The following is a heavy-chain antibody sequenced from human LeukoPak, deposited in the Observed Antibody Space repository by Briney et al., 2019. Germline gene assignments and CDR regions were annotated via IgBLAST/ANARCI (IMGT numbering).Heavy chain of an antibody. Sequence: PSQTLSLTCTVSGGSISSGGYYWSWIRQPPGKGLEWIGYIYHSGSTYYNPSLKSRVTISVDRYKNQFSLKLSSATAAATDVYSCARAGANGNWFDHWGQGTLVTVSS. J-gene: IGHJ5*02. CDR3: ARAGANGNWFDH. CDR1: GGSISSGGYY. CDR2: IYHSGST. V-gene: IGHV4-30-2*01.